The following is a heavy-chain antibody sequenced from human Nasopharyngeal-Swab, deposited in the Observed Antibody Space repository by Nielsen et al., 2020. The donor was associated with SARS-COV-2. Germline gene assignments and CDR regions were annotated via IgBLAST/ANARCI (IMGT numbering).Heavy chain of an antibody. J-gene: IGHJ5*02. CDR2: ISWNSGSI. CDR3: AKAPWGSGHLVTGSWFDP. D-gene: IGHD6-19*01. Sequence: GGSLRLSCAASGFTFDDYAMHWVRQAPGKGLEWVSGISWNSGSIGYADSVEGRFTISRDNAKNSLYLQTNSLRAEDTALYYCAKAPWGSGHLVTGSWFDPWGQGTLVTVSS. V-gene: IGHV3-9*01. CDR1: GFTFDDYA.